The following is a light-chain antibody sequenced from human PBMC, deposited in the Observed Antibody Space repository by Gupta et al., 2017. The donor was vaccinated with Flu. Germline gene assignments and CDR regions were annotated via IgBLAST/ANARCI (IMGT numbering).Light chain of an antibody. V-gene: IGLV1-44*01. CDR1: SSNIGSNT. Sequence: VTISCSGSSSNIGSNTVSWYQQLPRTAPILLIYSNIQRPSGVPDRFSASKFDSSATLATRGLQSEDEAVYYWASWDTSLNVGVFGGGTKLTVL. CDR2: SNI. CDR3: ASWDTSLNVGV. J-gene: IGLJ3*02.